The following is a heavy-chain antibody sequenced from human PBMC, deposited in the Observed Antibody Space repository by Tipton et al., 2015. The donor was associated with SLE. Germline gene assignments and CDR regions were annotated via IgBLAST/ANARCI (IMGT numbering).Heavy chain of an antibody. D-gene: IGHD2-21*01. J-gene: IGHJ6*02. CDR3: ARDSWPLFPEDYYYGMDV. V-gene: IGHV4-59*01. Sequence: TLSLTCTVSGGSISSYYWSWIRQPPGKGLEWIGYIYYSGSTNYNPSLKSRVTISVDTSKNQFSLKLSSVTAADTAVYYCARDSWPLFPEDYYYGMDVWGQGTTVTVSS. CDR2: IYYSGST. CDR1: GGSISSYY.